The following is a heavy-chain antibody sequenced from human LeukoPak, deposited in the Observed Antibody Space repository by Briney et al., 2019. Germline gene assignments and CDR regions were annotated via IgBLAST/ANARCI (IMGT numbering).Heavy chain of an antibody. J-gene: IGHJ4*02. D-gene: IGHD3-16*01. Sequence: SETLSLTCTVSGGSISSTSYYWGWIRQPPGKGLEWIGYIYYSGSTNYNPSLKSRVTMSVDTSKSQFSLKLKSVTAADTAVYYCARGYYGGAVDSWGQGILVIVSS. V-gene: IGHV4-61*05. CDR2: IYYSGST. CDR3: ARGYYGGAVDS. CDR1: GGSISSTSYY.